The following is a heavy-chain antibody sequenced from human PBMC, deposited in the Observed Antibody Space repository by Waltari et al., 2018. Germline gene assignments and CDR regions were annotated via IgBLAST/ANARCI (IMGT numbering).Heavy chain of an antibody. V-gene: IGHV4-59*08. J-gene: IGHJ4*02. D-gene: IGHD3-22*01. CDR2: IHHSGNT. CDR3: ARWDASGRYYGD. Sequence: QVQLQESGPGLVKPSETLSLTCSVSGGSISRYFWNWIRQSPGKGRAWIGYIHHSGNTKCNPSLKSRVTMSGDTSKSQFSLRLTSVTAADTAVYYCARWDASGRYYGDWGQGTPVTVSS. CDR1: GGSISRYF.